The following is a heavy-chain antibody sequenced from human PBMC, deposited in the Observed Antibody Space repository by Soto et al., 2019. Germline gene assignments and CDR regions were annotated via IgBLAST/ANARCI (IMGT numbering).Heavy chain of an antibody. D-gene: IGHD3-10*01. Sequence: PSETLSLTCTVSGGSISSSSYYWGWIRQPPGEGLEWIGSIYYSGSTYYNPSLKSRVTISVDTSKNQFSLKLSSVTAADTAVYYCARLYYGSGSYNWFDPWGQGTLVTVSS. J-gene: IGHJ5*02. CDR1: GGSISSSSYY. V-gene: IGHV4-39*01. CDR2: IYYSGST. CDR3: ARLYYGSGSYNWFDP.